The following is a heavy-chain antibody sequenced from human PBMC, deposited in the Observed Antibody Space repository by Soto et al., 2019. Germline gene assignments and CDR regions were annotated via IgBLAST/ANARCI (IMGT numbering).Heavy chain of an antibody. D-gene: IGHD3-22*01. J-gene: IGHJ4*02. CDR2: ISGSGGST. CDR1: GFTFSSYA. CDR3: AKVLYYDSSGYYCPFDY. V-gene: IGHV3-23*01. Sequence: EVQLLESGGGLVQPGGSLRLSCAASGFTFSSYAMSWVRQAPGKGLEWVSAISGSGGSTYYADSVKGRFTISRDNSKNTLYRQMNSLRAEDTAVYYCAKVLYYDSSGYYCPFDYWGQGTLVTVSS.